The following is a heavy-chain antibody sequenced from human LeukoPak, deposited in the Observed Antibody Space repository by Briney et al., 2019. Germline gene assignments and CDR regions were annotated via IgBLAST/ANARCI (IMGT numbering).Heavy chain of an antibody. CDR3: ARDPLSGSYFDY. CDR2: IYYSGST. Sequence: PSETLSLTCTVSGGSISSSSYYWGWIRQPPGKGLEWIGSIYYSGSTYYNPSLKSRVTISVDTSKNQFSLKLSSVTAADTAVYYCARDPLSGSYFDYWGQGTLVTVSS. V-gene: IGHV4-39*07. D-gene: IGHD1-26*01. J-gene: IGHJ4*02. CDR1: GGSISSSSYY.